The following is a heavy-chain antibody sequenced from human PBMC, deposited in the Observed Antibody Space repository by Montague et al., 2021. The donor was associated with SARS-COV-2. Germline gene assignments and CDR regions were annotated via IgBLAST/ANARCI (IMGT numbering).Heavy chain of an antibody. V-gene: IGHV4-39*01. CDR3: ASPTYYYDSSGSDAFDF. J-gene: IGHJ3*01. CDR2: IYYSGST. Sequence: SETLSLTCTVSGGSISSSNYYWGWIRQPPGKGLEWIGSIYYSGSTYYNPSLKSRVTIFVDTSKNQFSLKLSSVTAADTAVYYCASPTYYYDSSGSDAFDFWGQGTMVTVSS. CDR1: GGSISSSNYY. D-gene: IGHD3-22*01.